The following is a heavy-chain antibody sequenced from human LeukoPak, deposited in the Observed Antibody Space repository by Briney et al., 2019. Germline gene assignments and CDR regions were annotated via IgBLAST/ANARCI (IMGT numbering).Heavy chain of an antibody. Sequence: GRSLRLSCAASGFTFGFYNMNWVRQAPGKGLEWLSYISGSGHTIHYADSVKGRFTVSRDDAKKSLYLQMNSLRVEDTAVYYCARLLYNFGAYMDVWGKGTTVTVSS. CDR3: ARLLYNFGAYMDV. D-gene: IGHD3-3*01. V-gene: IGHV3-48*01. J-gene: IGHJ6*03. CDR2: ISGSGHTI. CDR1: GFTFGFYN.